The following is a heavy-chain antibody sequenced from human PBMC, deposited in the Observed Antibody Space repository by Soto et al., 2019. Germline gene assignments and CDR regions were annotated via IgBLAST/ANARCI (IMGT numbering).Heavy chain of an antibody. Sequence: SETLSLTCTVSGGSISSSSYYWGWIRQPPGKGLEWIGSIYYSGSTYYNPSLKSRVTISVDTSKNQFSLKLSSVTAADTAVHYCARCGRYDFWSGYYFPYYYHGMDVWGQGTTVT. CDR2: IYYSGST. J-gene: IGHJ6*02. CDR1: GGSISSSSYY. D-gene: IGHD3-3*01. V-gene: IGHV4-39*01. CDR3: ARCGRYDFWSGYYFPYYYHGMDV.